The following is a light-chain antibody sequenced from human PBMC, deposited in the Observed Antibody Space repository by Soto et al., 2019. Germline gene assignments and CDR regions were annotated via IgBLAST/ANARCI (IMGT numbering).Light chain of an antibody. Sequence: ESVLTQSPATLSVSPGERATLSCRASQSVSSNLAWYQQKPGQAPRLLIYGASTRATGIPARFSGTGSGTDFTLTVSSLQSEDFAVYYCQQYDNWPQTFGQGTMVDIK. CDR3: QQYDNWPQT. CDR1: QSVSSN. CDR2: GAS. V-gene: IGKV3-15*01. J-gene: IGKJ1*01.